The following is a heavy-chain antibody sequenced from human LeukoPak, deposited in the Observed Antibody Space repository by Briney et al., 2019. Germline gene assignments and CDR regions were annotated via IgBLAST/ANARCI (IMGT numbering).Heavy chain of an antibody. CDR3: ARGSSPPAVYFDY. D-gene: IGHD6-13*01. J-gene: IGHJ4*02. CDR1: GFTFSSYS. Sequence: GGSLRLSCAASGFTFSSYSMNWVRQAPGKGLEWVSSISSSSSYIYYADSVKGRFTISRDNAKNSLYLQMNSLRAEETAVYYCARGSSPPAVYFDYWGQGTLVTVSS. V-gene: IGHV3-21*01. CDR2: ISSSSSYI.